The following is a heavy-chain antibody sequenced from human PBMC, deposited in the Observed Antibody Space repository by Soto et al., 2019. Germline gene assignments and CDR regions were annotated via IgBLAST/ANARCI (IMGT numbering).Heavy chain of an antibody. CDR3: ARERGARPVYYYYGMDV. CDR2: ISYDGSNK. J-gene: IGHJ6*02. CDR1: GFTFSSYA. Sequence: SLRLSCAASGFTFSSYAMHWVRQAPGKGLEWVAVISYDGSNKYYADSVKGRFTISRDNSKNTLYLQMNSLRAEDTAVYYCARERGARPVYYYYGMDVWGQGTTVTVSS. D-gene: IGHD1-26*01. V-gene: IGHV3-30-3*01.